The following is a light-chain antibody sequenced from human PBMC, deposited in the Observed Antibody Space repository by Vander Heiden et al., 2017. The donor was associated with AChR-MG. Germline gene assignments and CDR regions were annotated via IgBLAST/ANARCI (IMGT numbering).Light chain of an antibody. CDR1: QSPVYSEGNTD. Sequence: VEMTLSPLSLLVTLGQPASIPRVSSQSPVYSEGNTDLNWFQQRPGQSPRRLIYKVSNRDSGVPDRFSGSGSGTDFTLKISRVEAEDVGVYYCMQGTHWPRTFGQGTKVEIK. J-gene: IGKJ1*01. CDR2: KVS. CDR3: MQGTHWPRT. V-gene: IGKV2-30*01.